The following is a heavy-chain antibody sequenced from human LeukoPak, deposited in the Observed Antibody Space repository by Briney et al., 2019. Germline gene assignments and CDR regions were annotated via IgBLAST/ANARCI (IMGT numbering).Heavy chain of an antibody. Sequence: PGGSLRLSCAASGFTFSTYAMSWVRQAPGKGLEWVSTIRSTGTNTYYADSVKGRFTISRDNSKNTLYLQMNDLRVEDTAVYYCAKTRSDFFDYWGQGTLVTVSS. CDR1: GFTFSTYA. CDR3: AKTRSDFFDY. V-gene: IGHV3-23*01. J-gene: IGHJ4*02. CDR2: IRSTGTNT.